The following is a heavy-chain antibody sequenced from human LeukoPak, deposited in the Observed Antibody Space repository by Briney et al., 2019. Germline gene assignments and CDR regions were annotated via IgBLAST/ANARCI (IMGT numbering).Heavy chain of an antibody. V-gene: IGHV4-59*01. J-gene: IGHJ5*02. CDR3: ARSRYCSGGSCYPEEFDP. CDR1: GGSISSYY. Sequence: PSETLSLTCTVSGGSISSYYWSWIRQPPGKGLEWIGYIYYSGSTNYNPSLKSRVTISVDTSKNQFSLKLSSVTAADTAVYYCARSRYCSGGSCYPEEFDPWGQGTLVTVSS. D-gene: IGHD2-15*01. CDR2: IYYSGST.